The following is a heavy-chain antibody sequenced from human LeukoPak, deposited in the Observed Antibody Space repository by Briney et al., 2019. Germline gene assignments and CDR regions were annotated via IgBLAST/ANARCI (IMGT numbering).Heavy chain of an antibody. Sequence: PSETLSLTCTVPGGSISSSSYYWGWIRQPPGKGLEWIGSIYYSGSTYYNPSLRSRVTISVDTSKNQFSLKLSSVTAADTAVYYCARRDSAYYDYVWGSYRYTCFDYWGQGTLVTVSS. CDR2: IYYSGST. J-gene: IGHJ4*02. CDR1: GGSISSSSYY. CDR3: ARRDSAYYDYVWGSYRYTCFDY. V-gene: IGHV4-39*01. D-gene: IGHD3-16*02.